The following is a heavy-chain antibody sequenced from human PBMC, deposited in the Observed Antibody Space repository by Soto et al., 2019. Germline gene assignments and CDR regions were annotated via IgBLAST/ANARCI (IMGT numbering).Heavy chain of an antibody. CDR2: SRNKANSYST. J-gene: IGHJ4*02. V-gene: IGHV3-72*01. Sequence: EVQLVESGGGLVQPGGSLRLSCAASGFTFSDHYMDWVRQAPGKGLEWVGRSRNKANSYSTEYAASVKGRFTISRDESKNALYLQMTSLKSEDTAVYYCARFSASCTRGLDYWGQGTLVTVSS. CDR1: GFTFSDHY. CDR3: ARFSASCTRGLDY. D-gene: IGHD2-2*01.